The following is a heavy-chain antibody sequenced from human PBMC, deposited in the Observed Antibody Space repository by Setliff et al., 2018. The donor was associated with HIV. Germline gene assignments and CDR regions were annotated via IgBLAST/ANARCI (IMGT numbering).Heavy chain of an antibody. CDR2: IRSKADGGTT. CDR1: GFTFSEAW. J-gene: IGHJ4*02. Sequence: GGSLRLSCAASGFTFSEAWMNWVRQAPGKGLEWVGRIRSKADGGTTDYAAPVKGRFTISGDDSKNMLYLQMNSLKTEDTGVYYCTSRTVTTNDYWGLGTLVTVS. D-gene: IGHD4-17*01. CDR3: TSRTVTTNDY. V-gene: IGHV3-15*01.